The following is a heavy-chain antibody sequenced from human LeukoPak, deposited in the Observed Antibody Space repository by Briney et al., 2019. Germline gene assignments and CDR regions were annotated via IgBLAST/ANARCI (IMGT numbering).Heavy chain of an antibody. J-gene: IGHJ4*02. CDR2: IGGSVGGT. CDR3: ARAKPKNMVRGLIMRRESRYYFDY. V-gene: IGHV3-23*01. CDR1: GFTFSNYA. Sequence: GGSLRLSCAASGFTFSNYAMSWVRQVPGKGLEWVSAIGGSVGGTYYADSVKGRFTISRDNSKSTLYIQMNSLRAEDTAVYYCARAKPKNMVRGLIMRRESRYYFDYWGQGTLVTVSS. D-gene: IGHD3-10*01.